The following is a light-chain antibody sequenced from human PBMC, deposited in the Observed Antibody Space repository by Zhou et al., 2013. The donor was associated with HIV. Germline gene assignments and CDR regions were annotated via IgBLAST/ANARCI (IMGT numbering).Light chain of an antibody. CDR1: QSVSSSY. CDR3: QQRRSWPIT. Sequence: EIVLTQSPGTLSLSPGERATLSCRASQSVSSSYLAWYQQKPGQAPRLLIYDSFNRATDIPARFSGSGSGTDFSLTISSLEPEDFAVYYCQQRRSWPITFGPRDTTG. J-gene: IGKJ5*01. CDR2: DSF. V-gene: IGKV3D-20*02.